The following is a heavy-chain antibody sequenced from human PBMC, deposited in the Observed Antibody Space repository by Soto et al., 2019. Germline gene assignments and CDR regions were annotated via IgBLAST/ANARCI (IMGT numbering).Heavy chain of an antibody. CDR3: ARVERFLEWLLFGY. CDR2: INPNSGGT. CDR1: GYTFTGYY. V-gene: IGHV1-2*02. D-gene: IGHD3-3*01. Sequence: GASVKVSCKASGYTFTGYYMHWVRQAPGRGLEWMGWINPNSGGTNYAQKFQGRVTMTRDTSISTAYMELSRLRSDDTAVYYCARVERFLEWLLFGYWGQGTMVTVYS. J-gene: IGHJ4*02.